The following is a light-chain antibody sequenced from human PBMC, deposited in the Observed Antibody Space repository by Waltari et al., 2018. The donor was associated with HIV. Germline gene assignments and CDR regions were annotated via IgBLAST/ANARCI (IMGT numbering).Light chain of an antibody. J-gene: IGLJ3*02. CDR2: DNN. CDR3: GTWDSGKNVWV. CDR1: SSHIGNNY. V-gene: IGLV1-51*01. Sequence: QPVLTQPPSVSAAPGQTVTISCSGSSSHIGNNYVSWYQQVTGAAPKLVLYDNNERPSGIRDRFSGSKSGTSATLDITGLQPGDEADYYCGTWDSGKNVWVFGGGTKLTVL.